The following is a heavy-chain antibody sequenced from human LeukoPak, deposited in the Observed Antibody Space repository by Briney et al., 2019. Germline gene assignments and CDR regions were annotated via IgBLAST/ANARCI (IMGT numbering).Heavy chain of an antibody. J-gene: IGHJ4*02. Sequence: SETLSLTCTVSGGSISSSSYYWGWIRQPPGKGLEWIGSIYYSGSTYYNPSLKRRVTISVDTSKNQFSLKLSSVTAADTAVYYCARLDYGDPYYFDYWGQGTLVTVSS. CDR1: GGSISSSSYY. CDR2: IYYSGST. D-gene: IGHD4-17*01. CDR3: ARLDYGDPYYFDY. V-gene: IGHV4-39*01.